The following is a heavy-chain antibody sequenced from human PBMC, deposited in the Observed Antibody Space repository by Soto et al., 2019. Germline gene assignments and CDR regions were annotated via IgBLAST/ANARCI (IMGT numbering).Heavy chain of an antibody. J-gene: IGHJ4*02. CDR3: ARSSNAYYYDSSGYVY. D-gene: IGHD3-22*01. CDR2: IYPGDSDT. CDR1: GDSFTSYW. Sequence: XDSLTISGKGSGDSFTSYWIGLVRQMPGKGLEWMGIIYPGDSDTRYSPSFQGQVTISADKSISTAYLQWSSLKASDTAMYYCARSSNAYYYDSSGYVYWGQGTLVTVSS. V-gene: IGHV5-51*01.